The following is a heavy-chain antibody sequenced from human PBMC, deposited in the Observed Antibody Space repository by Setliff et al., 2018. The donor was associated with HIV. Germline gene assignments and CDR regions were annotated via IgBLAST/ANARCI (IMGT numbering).Heavy chain of an antibody. D-gene: IGHD2-2*02. CDR2: ITGDNDNT. V-gene: IGHV1-3*01. CDR1: GYTFNNYA. J-gene: IGHJ3*02. Sequence: ASVKVSCKASGYTFNNYAMHWVRQAPGQRLEWLGWITGDNDNTKYSEKFKGRVTITRDSSASTAYMELSSLTSEDTAVFYCARDNTAFDIWGQGTMVTVSS. CDR3: ARDNTAFDI.